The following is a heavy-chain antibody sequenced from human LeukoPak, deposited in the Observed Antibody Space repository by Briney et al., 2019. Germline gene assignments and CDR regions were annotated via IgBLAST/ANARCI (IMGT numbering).Heavy chain of an antibody. CDR3: AREAKDSGTDY. J-gene: IGHJ4*02. V-gene: IGHV1-8*03. CDR1: GYTFTSYG. CDR2: MNPNSGNT. Sequence: ASVKVSCKASGYTFTSYGISWVRQATGQGLEWMGWMNPNSGNTGYAQKFQGRVTITRNTSISTAYMELSSLRSEDTAVYYCAREAKDSGTDYWGQGTLVTVSS. D-gene: IGHD2-2*01.